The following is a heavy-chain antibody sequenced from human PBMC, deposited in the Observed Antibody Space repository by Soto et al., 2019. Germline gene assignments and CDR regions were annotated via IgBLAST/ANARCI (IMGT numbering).Heavy chain of an antibody. D-gene: IGHD3-22*01. J-gene: IGHJ2*01. CDR3: AKVPKSSGYYPPGYWYFDL. Sequence: EVQLLESGGGLVQPGGSLRLSCAASGFTFSSYAMSWVRQAPGKGLEWVSAISGSGGSTYYADSVKGRFTISRDNSKNTLYLQMNSLRAEDTAVYYCAKVPKSSGYYPPGYWYFDLWGRGTLVTVSS. CDR2: ISGSGGST. V-gene: IGHV3-23*01. CDR1: GFTFSSYA.